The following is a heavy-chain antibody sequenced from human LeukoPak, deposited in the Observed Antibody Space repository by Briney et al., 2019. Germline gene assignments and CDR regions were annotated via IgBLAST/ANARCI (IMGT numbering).Heavy chain of an antibody. CDR1: GYSFTSYW. Sequence: GESLKISCTGSGYSFTSYWIGWVRQMPGKGLEWMGIIYPGDSDTRYSPSFQGQVTISADKSISTAYLQWSSLKASDTAMYYCAGPHEGYSSSWGHLNDAFEIWGQGTMVTVSS. J-gene: IGHJ3*02. D-gene: IGHD6-6*01. V-gene: IGHV5-51*01. CDR2: IYPGDSDT. CDR3: AGPHEGYSSSWGHLNDAFEI.